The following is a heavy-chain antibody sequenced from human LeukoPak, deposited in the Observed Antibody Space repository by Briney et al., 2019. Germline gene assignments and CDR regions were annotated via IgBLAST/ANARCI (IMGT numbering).Heavy chain of an antibody. CDR1: GYTFTTYG. CDR2: ISAYNGNT. Sequence: GASVTVSFTASGYTFTTYGISWARQAPGQGIESIGWISAYNGNTNYAQKLQGRGTMTTDTSTSTAYMELRSLRSDDTAVYYGARYYDILTGYATDNIDYWGQGTLVTVSS. D-gene: IGHD3-9*01. J-gene: IGHJ4*02. V-gene: IGHV1-18*01. CDR3: ARYYDILTGYATDNIDY.